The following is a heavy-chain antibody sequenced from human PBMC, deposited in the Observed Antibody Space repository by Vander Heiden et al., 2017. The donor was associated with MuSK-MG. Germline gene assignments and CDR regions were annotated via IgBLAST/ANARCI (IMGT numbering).Heavy chain of an antibody. V-gene: IGHV4-39*01. CDR3: ATTVGGGTPLGAFDI. D-gene: IGHD3-16*01. CDR2: IYYSGST. CDR1: GGSIRISSYY. Sequence: QLQLQESCSGLVKHSETLSLTWAVSGGSIRISSYYWGWIRQPPGKGREWIGSIYYSGSTYYNPSRKSRVTISVDTSKNQVSMKLSSVTAADTAVYYCATTVGGGTPLGAFDIWGQGTMVTVSS. J-gene: IGHJ3*02.